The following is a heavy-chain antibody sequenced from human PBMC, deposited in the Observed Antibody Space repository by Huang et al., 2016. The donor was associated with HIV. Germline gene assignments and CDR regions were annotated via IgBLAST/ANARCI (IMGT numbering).Heavy chain of an antibody. CDR1: GGSFSGYY. Sequence: QVQLQQWGAGLLKPSETLSLTCAVYGGSFSGYYWSWIRQSPGKGLEWIGEINHSGSTNYHPSLKSRLTISVDTSKNQFSLKLGSGTAADTAVYYCARERMMSWLDDHDAFDIWGQGTMVTVSS. J-gene: IGHJ3*02. CDR2: INHSGST. D-gene: IGHD1-1*01. V-gene: IGHV4-34*01. CDR3: ARERMMSWLDDHDAFDI.